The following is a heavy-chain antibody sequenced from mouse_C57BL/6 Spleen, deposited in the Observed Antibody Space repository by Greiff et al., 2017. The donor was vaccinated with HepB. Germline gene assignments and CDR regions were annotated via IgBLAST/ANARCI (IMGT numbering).Heavy chain of an antibody. CDR1: GYTFTSYW. CDR3: ASPITTGYFDY. V-gene: IGHV1-69*01. D-gene: IGHD2-4*01. Sequence: QVQLQQPGAELVMPGASVKLSCKASGYTFTSYWMHWVKQRPGQGLEWIGEIDPSDSYTNYNQKFKGKSTLTVDKSSSTAYMQLSSLTSEDSAVYYCASPITTGYFDYWGQGTTLTVSS. J-gene: IGHJ2*01. CDR2: IDPSDSYT.